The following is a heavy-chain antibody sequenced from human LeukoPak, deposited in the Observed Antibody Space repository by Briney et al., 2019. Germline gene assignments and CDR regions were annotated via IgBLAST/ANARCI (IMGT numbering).Heavy chain of an antibody. V-gene: IGHV3-30*02. Sequence: GRSLRLSCAASGFTFSSYGMHWVRQAPGKGLEWVAFIRYDGSNKYYADSVKGRFTISRDNSKNTLYLQMNSLRAEDTAVYYCAWTHNWSYHDAFDIWGQGTMVTVSS. CDR2: IRYDGSNK. CDR3: AWTHNWSYHDAFDI. D-gene: IGHD1-7*01. J-gene: IGHJ3*02. CDR1: GFTFSSYG.